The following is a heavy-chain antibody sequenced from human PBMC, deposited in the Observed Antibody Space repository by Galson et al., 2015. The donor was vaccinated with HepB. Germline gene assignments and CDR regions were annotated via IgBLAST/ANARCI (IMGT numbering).Heavy chain of an antibody. J-gene: IGHJ6*02. Sequence: SVKVSCKASGYTFTSYSISWVRQAPGQGLEWMGWISAYNGNTNYAQKLQGRVTMTTDTSTSTAYMELRSLRSDDTAVYYCARDEYQLLPGFGELLSSDGMDVWGQGTTVTVSS. CDR1: GYTFTSYS. CDR3: ARDEYQLLPGFGELLSSDGMDV. D-gene: IGHD3-10*01. CDR2: ISAYNGNT. V-gene: IGHV1-18*04.